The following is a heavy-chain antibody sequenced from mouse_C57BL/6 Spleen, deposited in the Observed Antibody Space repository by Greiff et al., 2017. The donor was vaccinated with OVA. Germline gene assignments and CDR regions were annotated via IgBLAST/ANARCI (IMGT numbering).Heavy chain of an antibody. D-gene: IGHD2-12*01. J-gene: IGHJ4*01. CDR3: SNSYYSDARDY. CDR1: GYAFSSSW. CDR2: IYPGDGDT. V-gene: IGHV1-82*01. Sequence: QVQLQQSGPELVKPGASVKISCKASGYAFSSSWMHWVKQRTGKGLEWIGRIYPGDGDTNYNGKFKGKATLTADKSSSTAYMQLSSLTSEDSAVYFCSNSYYSDARDYWGQGTSVTVSS.